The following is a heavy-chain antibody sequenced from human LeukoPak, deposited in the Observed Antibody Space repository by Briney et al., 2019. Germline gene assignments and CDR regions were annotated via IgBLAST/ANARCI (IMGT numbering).Heavy chain of an antibody. V-gene: IGHV1-46*01. CDR1: GYTFTIYY. J-gene: IGHJ4*02. CDR3: ARVHDYGDYGDN. Sequence: GASVTVSFTASGYTFTIYYMHWVRQAPGQGLEWMGIINPSGGSTSYAQKFQGRVTMTRDTSTSTVYMELSSLRSEDTAVYYCARVHDYGDYGDNWGQGTLVTVSS. CDR2: INPSGGST. D-gene: IGHD4-17*01.